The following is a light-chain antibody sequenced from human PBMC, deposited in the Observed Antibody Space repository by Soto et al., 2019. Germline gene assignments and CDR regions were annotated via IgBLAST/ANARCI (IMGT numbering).Light chain of an antibody. CDR1: QSVSGY. CDR3: EQQCRRHT. V-gene: IGKV3-11*01. CDR2: DAS. Sequence: LTLTPVTLSLYPGERATLYCSASQSVSGYLVWYQQKPGQAPRLLIYDASTRAAGIPARFIGSGSGTDFTLTIICLEPEDFAVCYCEQQCRRHTFGQGTKLDIK. J-gene: IGKJ2*01.